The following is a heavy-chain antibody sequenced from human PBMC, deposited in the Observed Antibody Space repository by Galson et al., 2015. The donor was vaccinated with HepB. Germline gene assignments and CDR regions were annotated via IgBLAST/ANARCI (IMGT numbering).Heavy chain of an antibody. CDR1: GFTFSSYG. D-gene: IGHD6-13*01. V-gene: IGHV3-30*18. J-gene: IGHJ5*02. CDR3: AKAIAAGGGACYH. Sequence: LRLSCAASGFTFSSYGMHWVRQAPGKGLEWVAFISYDGSKEYYTDSVKGRFTISRDNSENTLYLQMNSLRVEDTALYYCAKAIAAGGGACYHWGQGTLVTVSS. CDR2: ISYDGSKE.